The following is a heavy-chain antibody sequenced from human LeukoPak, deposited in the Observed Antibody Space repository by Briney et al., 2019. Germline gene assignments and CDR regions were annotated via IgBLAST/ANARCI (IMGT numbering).Heavy chain of an antibody. CDR1: GGSISSGGYY. CDR3: ARYYDRTGFDY. CDR2: IYYSGST. D-gene: IGHD3-16*01. J-gene: IGHJ4*02. Sequence: SQTLSLTCTVSGGSISSGGYYWSWVRQSPGKGLEWIGYIYYSGSTNYNPSLKSRVTISIHTSRNQFSLMLSSVTAADTAMYYCARYYDRTGFDYWGQGTLVTVSS. V-gene: IGHV4-61*08.